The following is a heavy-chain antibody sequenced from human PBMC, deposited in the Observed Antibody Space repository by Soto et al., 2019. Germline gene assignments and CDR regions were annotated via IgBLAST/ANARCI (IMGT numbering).Heavy chain of an antibody. Sequence: ASVKVSCKASGYTFTSYGISWVRQAPGQGLEWMGWISAYNGNTNYAQKLQGRVTMTTDTSTSTAYMELRSLRSDDTAVYYCARDVGYSGYDWVGGRYYYYGMDVWGQGTTVTVSS. CDR3: ARDVGYSGYDWVGGRYYYYGMDV. CDR1: GYTFTSYG. J-gene: IGHJ6*02. V-gene: IGHV1-18*01. D-gene: IGHD5-12*01. CDR2: ISAYNGNT.